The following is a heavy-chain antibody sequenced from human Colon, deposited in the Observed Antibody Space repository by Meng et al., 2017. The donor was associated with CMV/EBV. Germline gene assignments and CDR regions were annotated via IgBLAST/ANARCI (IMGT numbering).Heavy chain of an antibody. CDR3: VRDGWGADVFDI. V-gene: IGHV3-74*01. Sequence: GESLKISCAASGFIFSKYWMHWVRQAPGKGLVWVSRTNSDGSKTTYADSVKGRFTISRDNAKNTLDLEMQSLRAEDTAIYYCVRDGWGADVFDIWGQGTMVPSPQ. CDR2: TNSDGSKT. CDR1: GFIFSKYW. D-gene: IGHD2-2*03. J-gene: IGHJ3*02.